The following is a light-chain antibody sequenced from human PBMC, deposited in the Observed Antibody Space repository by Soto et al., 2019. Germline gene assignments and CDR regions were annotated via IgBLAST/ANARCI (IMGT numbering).Light chain of an antibody. CDR2: DAS. CDR1: QSISTW. V-gene: IGKV1-5*01. CDR3: QQYSSYSWT. J-gene: IGKJ1*01. Sequence: DIQMTQSPSTLSASVGDRVTITCRASQSISTWLAWYRQKPGKAPKLLIYDASSLESGVPSRFSGSGSGTEFTLTISSLQPDDFATYYCQQYSSYSWTFGQGTKVDIK.